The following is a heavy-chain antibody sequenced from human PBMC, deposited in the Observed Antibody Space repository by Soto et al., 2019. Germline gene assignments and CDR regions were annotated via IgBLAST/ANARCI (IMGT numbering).Heavy chain of an antibody. V-gene: IGHV4-39*07. CDR3: ARGDPLLWFGEKVYYGMDV. CDR1: GGSIRSSSYY. CDR2: IYYSGST. J-gene: IGHJ6*02. Sequence: PSETLSLTCTVSGGSIRSSSYYWGWIRQPPGKGLEWIGCIYYSGSTNYNPSLKSRVTISVDTSKNQFSLKLSSVTAADTAVYYCARGDPLLWFGEKVYYGMDVWGQGTTVTVSS. D-gene: IGHD3-10*01.